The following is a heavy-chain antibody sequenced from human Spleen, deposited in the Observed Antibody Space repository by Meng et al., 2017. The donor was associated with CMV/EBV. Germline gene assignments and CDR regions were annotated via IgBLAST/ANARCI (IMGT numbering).Heavy chain of an antibody. CDR3: ARAVQISGDIYLDS. D-gene: IGHD3-10*01. CDR1: GFTFHNYW. J-gene: IGHJ4*02. V-gene: IGHV3-74*01. Sequence: ETLSLTCAASGFTFHNYWMHWVRQAPGKGLVWVSRIDQYGDTMNYADSVKGRFTISRDNAKNTLYLQMSSLRAEDTAVYYCARAVQISGDIYLDSWGQGTLVTVSS. CDR2: IDQYGDTM.